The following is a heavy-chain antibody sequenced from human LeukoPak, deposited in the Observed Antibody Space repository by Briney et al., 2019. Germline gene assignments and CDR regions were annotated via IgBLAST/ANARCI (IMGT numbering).Heavy chain of an antibody. CDR2: ISGTGGST. Sequence: GGSLRLSCAASGFTFTSYAMSWVRQAPGKGLEWVSAISGTGGSTYYADSVKGRFTISRDNAKNSLYLQMNSLRAEDTAVYYCARDRPYSSSFDIWGQGTMVTVSS. D-gene: IGHD6-13*01. J-gene: IGHJ3*02. CDR1: GFTFTSYA. CDR3: ARDRPYSSSFDI. V-gene: IGHV3-23*01.